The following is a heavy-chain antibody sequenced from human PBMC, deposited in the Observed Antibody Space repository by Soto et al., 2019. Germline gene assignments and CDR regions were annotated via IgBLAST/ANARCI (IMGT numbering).Heavy chain of an antibody. CDR1: GFTFSSYW. CDR2: INSDGSST. CDR3: AIRASYYDSSGYFDY. J-gene: IGHJ4*02. D-gene: IGHD3-22*01. V-gene: IGHV3-74*01. Sequence: PGGSLRLSCAASGFTFSSYWMHWVRQAPGKGLVWVSRINSDGSSTSYADSVKGRFTISRDNAKNTLYLQMNSLRAEDTALFYCAIRASYYDSSGYFDYWGQGTLVTVSS.